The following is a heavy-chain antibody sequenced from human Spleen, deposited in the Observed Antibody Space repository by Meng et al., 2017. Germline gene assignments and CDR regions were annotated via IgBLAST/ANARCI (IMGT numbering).Heavy chain of an antibody. CDR1: GGSITSSSNY. CDR3: ARGTRVDGSGSYYHVPWLDP. V-gene: IGHV4-61*02. Sequence: SETLSLTCTVSGGSITSSSNYWTWIRQPAGKGLEWIGRIYTSGSTNYNPSLKSRVTVSVDTARNQFSLKLTSVTAADTAVYYCARGTRVDGSGSYYHVPWLDPWGQGTMVTVSS. J-gene: IGHJ5*01. CDR2: IYTSGST. D-gene: IGHD3-10*01.